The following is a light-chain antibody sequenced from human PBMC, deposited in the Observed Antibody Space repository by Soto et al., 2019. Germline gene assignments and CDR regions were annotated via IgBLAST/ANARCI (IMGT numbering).Light chain of an antibody. CDR1: SSNIGAGYD. CDR2: GNS. Sequence: QSVLTQPPSVSGAPGQRVTLSCTGSSSNIGAGYDVHWYQQLPGTAPKLLISGNSNRPSGVPDRFSGSKSATSASLAITGLQAEDEADYYCQSYDSSLSGYVVFGGGTKVTVL. CDR3: QSYDSSLSGYVV. V-gene: IGLV1-40*01. J-gene: IGLJ2*01.